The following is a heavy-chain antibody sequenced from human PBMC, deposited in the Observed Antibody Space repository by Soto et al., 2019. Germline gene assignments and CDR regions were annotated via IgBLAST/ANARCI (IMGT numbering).Heavy chain of an antibody. J-gene: IGHJ3*02. Sequence: QVQLVQSGAEVTKPGASVKVSCKASGYTFTSYYIHWVRQAPGQGLAWMGIINPSGDYTTYAQRFQDRVTMTRDTSTSTVHMELSSLRSEDTAVYYCARDRGRPVTMVVADAFDMWGQGTMVTVSS. CDR1: GYTFTSYY. V-gene: IGHV1-46*01. CDR2: INPSGDYT. CDR3: ARDRGRPVTMVVADAFDM. D-gene: IGHD3-22*01.